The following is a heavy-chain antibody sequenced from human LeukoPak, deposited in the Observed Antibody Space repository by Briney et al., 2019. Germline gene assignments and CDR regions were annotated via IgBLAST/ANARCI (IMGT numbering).Heavy chain of an antibody. Sequence: GASVKVSCKASGGTFSSYAISWVRQAPGQGLEWMGGIIPIFGTANYAQKFQGRVTITTDESTSTAYMELSSLRSEDTAVYYCARDKGSYYAINWFDPWGQGTLVTVSS. CDR1: GGTFSSYA. V-gene: IGHV1-69*05. CDR3: ARDKGSYYAINWFDP. CDR2: IIPIFGTA. D-gene: IGHD2-8*01. J-gene: IGHJ5*02.